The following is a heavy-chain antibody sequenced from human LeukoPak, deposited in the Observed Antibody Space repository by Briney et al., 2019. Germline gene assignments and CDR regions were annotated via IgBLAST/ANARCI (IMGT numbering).Heavy chain of an antibody. D-gene: IGHD6-13*01. CDR2: ISRSAGNK. V-gene: IGHV3-21*06. CDR3: TRGDSNSWYYYFDQ. CDR1: GFTFNNYS. Sequence: GGSLRLSCAASGFTFNNYSMNWVRQAPGQGLEWVSSISRSAGNKFYADSLMGRFTISRDNAKNSLYLQMNSLRAEDTAVYYCTRGDSNSWYYYFDQWGQGTQVTVSS. J-gene: IGHJ4*02.